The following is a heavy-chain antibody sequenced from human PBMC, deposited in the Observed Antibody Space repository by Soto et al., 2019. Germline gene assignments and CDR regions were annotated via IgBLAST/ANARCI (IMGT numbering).Heavy chain of an antibody. J-gene: IGHJ6*02. CDR2: ISIYNGNT. CDR3: GREVRSHDHGHYSYGMHL. D-gene: IGHD4-17*01. CDR1: GYTFTSYG. Sequence: QVQLVQSGAEVNKPGASVKVSCKASGYTFTSYGISWVRQAPGQGLEWMGWISIYNGNTNYAQKLQGRVTMTTDTSRTTAYRRLGGLRLEATAVYYCGREVRSHDHGHYSYGMHLWGQGTTATVSS. V-gene: IGHV1-18*01.